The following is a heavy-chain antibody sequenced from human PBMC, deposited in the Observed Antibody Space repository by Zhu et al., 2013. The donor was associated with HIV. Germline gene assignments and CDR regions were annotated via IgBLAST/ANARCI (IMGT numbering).Heavy chain of an antibody. V-gene: IGHV3-49*03. D-gene: IGHD3-3*01. Sequence: EVQLVESGGVLVQPGRSLRLSCTASGFTFGDYAVSWFRQAPGKGLEWVGFIRSKAYGGTTEYAASVKGRFTISRDDSKSIAYLQMNSLKTEDTAVYYCTRAEFTIFGVVIKYYFDYWGQGTLVTVSS. CDR3: TRAEFTIFGVVIKYYFDY. CDR1: GFTFGDYA. CDR2: IRSKAYGGTT. J-gene: IGHJ4*02.